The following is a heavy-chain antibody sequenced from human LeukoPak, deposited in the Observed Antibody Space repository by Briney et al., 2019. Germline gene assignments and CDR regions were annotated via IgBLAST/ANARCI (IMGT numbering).Heavy chain of an antibody. D-gene: IGHD3-9*01. Sequence: PGGSLRLSCAASGFTFSSYAMSWVRQAPGKGLEWVSAISGSGGSTYYADSVKGQFTISRDNSKNTLYLQMNSLRAEDTAVYYCAKQGGDILTGYYGNYWGQGTLVTVSS. J-gene: IGHJ4*02. CDR2: ISGSGGST. V-gene: IGHV3-23*01. CDR3: AKQGGDILTGYYGNY. CDR1: GFTFSSYA.